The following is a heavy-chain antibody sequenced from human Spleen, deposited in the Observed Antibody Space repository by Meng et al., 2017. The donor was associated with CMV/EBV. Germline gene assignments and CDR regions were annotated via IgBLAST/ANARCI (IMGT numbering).Heavy chain of an antibody. D-gene: IGHD2-8*01. CDR3: ARVGPSGDVLFDF. V-gene: IGHV1-46*01. J-gene: IGHJ4*02. CDR2: INPSGGST. CDR1: GHTFTSYY. Sequence: ASVKVSCKASGHTFTSYYMHWVRQAPGQGLEWMGIINPSGGSTSYAQKFQGRVTMTRDTSTSTVYMELSSLRSEDTAVYYCARVGPSGDVLFDFWGQGTLVTVSS.